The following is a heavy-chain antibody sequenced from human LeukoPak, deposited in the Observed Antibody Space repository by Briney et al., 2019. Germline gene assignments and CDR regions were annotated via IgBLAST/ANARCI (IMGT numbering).Heavy chain of an antibody. CDR1: GFTFSNKP. J-gene: IGHJ6*03. Sequence: GRSLRLSCAASGFTFSNKPMHWVRQAPGKGLEWVAVTSHDESNKYYADSVKGRFTISRDNSKNTLYLQMNSLRAEDTAVYYCASVGCSSTSCYTGAYYYYMDVWGKGTTVTVSS. CDR3: ASVGCSSTSCYTGAYYYYMDV. CDR2: TSHDESNK. V-gene: IGHV3-30*04. D-gene: IGHD2-2*02.